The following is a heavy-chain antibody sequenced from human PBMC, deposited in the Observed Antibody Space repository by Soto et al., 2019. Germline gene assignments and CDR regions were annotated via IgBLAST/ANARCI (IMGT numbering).Heavy chain of an antibody. D-gene: IGHD2-2*01. CDR3: ARDRGYCSSTSCYYYYYGMDV. Sequence: PSETLSLTCTVSGGSISSYCWSWIRQPAGKGLEWIGRIYTSGSTNYNPSLKSRVTMSVDTSKNQFSLKLSSVTAADTAVYYCARDRGYCSSTSCYYYYYGMDVWGQGTTVTVSS. CDR1: GGSISSYC. J-gene: IGHJ6*02. CDR2: IYTSGST. V-gene: IGHV4-4*07.